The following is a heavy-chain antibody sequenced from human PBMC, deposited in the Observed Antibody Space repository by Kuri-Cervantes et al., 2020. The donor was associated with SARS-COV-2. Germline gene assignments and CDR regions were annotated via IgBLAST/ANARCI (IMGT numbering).Heavy chain of an antibody. CDR3: ARYCTSISCESAIDF. V-gene: IGHV3-30-3*01. Sequence: GESLKISCAASGFTFSSYAMHWVRQAPGKGLEWVAVISYDGSNKYYADSVKGRFTISRDNSKNTLYLQMNSLRAEDTAVYYCARYCTSISCESAIDFWGQGTLVTVSS. CDR1: GFTFSSYA. D-gene: IGHD2-2*01. J-gene: IGHJ4*02. CDR2: ISYDGSNK.